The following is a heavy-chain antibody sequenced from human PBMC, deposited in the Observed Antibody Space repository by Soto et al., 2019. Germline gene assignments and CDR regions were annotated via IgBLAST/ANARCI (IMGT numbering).Heavy chain of an antibody. CDR3: ARDDYYVWGSYRQPSLDY. CDR1: GYTFTSYY. V-gene: IGHV1-46*01. CDR2: INPSGGST. J-gene: IGHJ4*02. D-gene: IGHD3-16*02. Sequence: ASVKVSCKASGYTFTSYYMHWVRQAPGQGLEWMGIINPSGGSTSCAQKFQGRVTMTRDTSTSTVYMELSSLRSEDTAVYYCARDDYYVWGSYRQPSLDYWGQGTLVTVSS.